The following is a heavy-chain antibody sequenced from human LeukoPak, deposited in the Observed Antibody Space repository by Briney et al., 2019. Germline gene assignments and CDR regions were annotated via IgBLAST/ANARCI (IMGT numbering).Heavy chain of an antibody. J-gene: IGHJ4*02. V-gene: IGHV3-23*01. CDR2: ISGSGDST. D-gene: IGHD5-12*01. CDR1: GFTFSRNA. Sequence: PGGSLRLSCAASGFTFSRNAFSWVRQGPGKGLEWVSGISGSGDSTYYADSVKGRLTISRDNSKNTLYLQMNSLRAEDTAVYYCAKGFSGSDFDYWGQGTLVTVSS. CDR3: AKGFSGSDFDY.